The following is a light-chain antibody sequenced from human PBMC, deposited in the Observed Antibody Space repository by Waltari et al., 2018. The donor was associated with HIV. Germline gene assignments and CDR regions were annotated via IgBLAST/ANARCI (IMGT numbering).Light chain of an antibody. CDR2: GAS. CDR1: QSVNKNY. V-gene: IGKV3-20*01. CDR3: QQYGSSPPIT. J-gene: IGKJ5*01. Sequence: EIVLTQSKGTLSLSPGEGVPLSCRASQSVNKNYLAWYQQKPGQPPRLLIYGASSRATDIPDRFFGSGSGTDFTLTITRLEPEDFAVYYCQQYGSSPPITFGQGTRLEIK.